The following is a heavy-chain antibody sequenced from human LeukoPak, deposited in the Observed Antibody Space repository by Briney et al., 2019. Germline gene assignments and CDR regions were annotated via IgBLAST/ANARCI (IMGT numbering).Heavy chain of an antibody. D-gene: IGHD1-1*01. CDR1: GFTFSSYG. Sequence: GGSLRLSCAASGFTFSSYGMHWVRQAPGKGLEWVAFIRYDGSNKYYADSVKGRFTISRDNSKNTLYLQMNSLRAEDTAVYYCARVKGTTSFHYYYYMDVWGKGTTVTISS. V-gene: IGHV3-30*02. CDR3: ARVKGTTSFHYYYYMDV. CDR2: IRYDGSNK. J-gene: IGHJ6*03.